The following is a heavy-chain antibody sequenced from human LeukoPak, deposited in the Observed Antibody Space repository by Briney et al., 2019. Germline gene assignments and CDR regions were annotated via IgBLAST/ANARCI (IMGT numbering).Heavy chain of an antibody. CDR3: ARGGLNAFDI. V-gene: IGHV3-13*04. CDR1: GSTFGSYD. J-gene: IGHJ3*02. CDR2: IGTAGDI. Sequence: GGSLRLSCAASGSTFGSYDMHWVRQTTGKGLEWVSGIGTAGDIYYPGSVKGRFTISRENAKNFLYLQIDSLRAGDTAVYYCARGGLNAFDIWGQGTMVTVSS.